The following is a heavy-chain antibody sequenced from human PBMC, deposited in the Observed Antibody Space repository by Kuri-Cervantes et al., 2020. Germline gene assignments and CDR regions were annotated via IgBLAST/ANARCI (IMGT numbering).Heavy chain of an antibody. V-gene: IGHV3-7*03. Sequence: GESLKISCAASGFTFSSYWMSWVRQAPGKGLEWVANIKQDGSEKYYVDSVKGRFTISRDNAKNMLYLQMNSLGADDTALYYCAKGGNNGGYWGQGTLVTVSS. D-gene: IGHD1-14*01. CDR1: GFTFSSYW. CDR2: IKQDGSEK. J-gene: IGHJ4*02. CDR3: AKGGNNGGY.